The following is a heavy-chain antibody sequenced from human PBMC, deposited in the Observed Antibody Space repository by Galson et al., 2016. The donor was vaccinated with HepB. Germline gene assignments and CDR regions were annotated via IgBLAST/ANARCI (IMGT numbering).Heavy chain of an antibody. Sequence: SETLSLTCTVSGGSISSASYYWGWLRQPPGKGLEWIGSISYTGTTYYNPSLKSRATLSVDTSKNHFSLRLSSVTAADTAVYYCARLYYDFWSGYPADPWGQRTLVTGSA. D-gene: IGHD3-3*01. J-gene: IGHJ5*02. V-gene: IGHV4-39*02. CDR2: ISYTGTT. CDR1: GGSISSASYY. CDR3: ARLYYDFWSGYPADP.